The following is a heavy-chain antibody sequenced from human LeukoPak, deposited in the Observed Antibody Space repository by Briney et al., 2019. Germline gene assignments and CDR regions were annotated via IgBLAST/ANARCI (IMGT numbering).Heavy chain of an antibody. Sequence: PSETLSLTCAVYGGSFSGYYWSWIRQPPGKALEWTGEINHSGSTNYNPSLKSRVTISVDTSKNQFSLKLSSVTAADTAVYYCATFLGGLVAATHGLAYWGQGTLVTVSS. CDR2: INHSGST. CDR3: ATFLGGLVAATHGLAY. D-gene: IGHD2-15*01. V-gene: IGHV4-34*01. CDR1: GGSFSGYY. J-gene: IGHJ4*02.